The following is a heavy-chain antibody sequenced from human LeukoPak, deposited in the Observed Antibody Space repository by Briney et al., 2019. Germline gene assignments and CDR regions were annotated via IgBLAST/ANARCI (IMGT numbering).Heavy chain of an antibody. D-gene: IGHD4-17*01. Sequence: PSETLSLTCTVSSASITSSPYFWGRIRQSPGKGLEWIGSISYSGTTYYNPSLKSRVTISVDTSKNQFSLKLSSVTAADTAVYYCARDNVTTNYFDYWGQGTLVTVSS. CDR3: ARDNVTTNYFDY. J-gene: IGHJ4*02. CDR1: SASITSSPYF. V-gene: IGHV4-39*07. CDR2: ISYSGTT.